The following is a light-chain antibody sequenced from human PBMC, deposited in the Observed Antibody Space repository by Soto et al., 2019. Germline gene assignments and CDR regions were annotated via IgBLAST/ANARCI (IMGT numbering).Light chain of an antibody. CDR1: QSVSSY. CDR2: DAS. CDR3: QQRSNWPPNT. V-gene: IGKV3-11*01. J-gene: IGKJ5*01. Sequence: EIMLTQSPVTLSLSPGERATLSCLASQSVSSYLAWYQQKPGQAPRLLIYDASNRATGIPARFSGSGSGTDFTLTISSLEPEDFAVYYCQQRSNWPPNTFGQGTRLEIK.